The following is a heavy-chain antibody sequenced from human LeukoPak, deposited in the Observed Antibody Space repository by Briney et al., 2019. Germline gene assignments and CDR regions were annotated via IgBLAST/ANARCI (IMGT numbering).Heavy chain of an antibody. V-gene: IGHV4-61*01. D-gene: IGHD3-9*01. CDR2: IYYSGST. Sequence: KPSETLSLTCTVSGGSVSSGSYYWSWIRQPPGKGLEWIGYIYYSGSTNYNPSLKSRITISVDTSKEQFSLKLSSVTAADTAVYYCAREVNDVLRYFDWFTPRGGWNWFDPWGQGTLVTVSS. CDR3: AREVNDVLRYFDWFTPRGGWNWFDP. J-gene: IGHJ5*02. CDR1: GGSVSSGSYY.